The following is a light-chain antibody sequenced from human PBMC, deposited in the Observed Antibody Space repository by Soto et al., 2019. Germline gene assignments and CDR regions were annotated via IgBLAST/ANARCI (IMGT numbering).Light chain of an antibody. CDR2: RNN. Sequence: QSVLTQPPSASGTPGQRVTTSCSGSSSNIGSNYVYWYQQLPGTAPKLLIYRNNQRPSGVPDRFSGSKSGTSASLAISGLRSEDEADYYCAAWDDSLSGPVVFGGGTKLTVL. J-gene: IGLJ2*01. CDR1: SSNIGSNY. V-gene: IGLV1-47*01. CDR3: AAWDDSLSGPVV.